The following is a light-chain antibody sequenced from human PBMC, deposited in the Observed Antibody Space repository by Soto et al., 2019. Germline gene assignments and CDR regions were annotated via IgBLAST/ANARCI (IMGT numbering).Light chain of an antibody. Sequence: DIQMTQSPSTLSASVGDRVTITCRASQSIRSWLAWYQQKPGKAPKLLIYKASSLESGVPSRFSGSGSVTESTLTISTLQTDDFATYYCQQYNSYPWTFGQGTKVEIK. CDR1: QSIRSW. V-gene: IGKV1-5*03. CDR2: KAS. J-gene: IGKJ1*01. CDR3: QQYNSYPWT.